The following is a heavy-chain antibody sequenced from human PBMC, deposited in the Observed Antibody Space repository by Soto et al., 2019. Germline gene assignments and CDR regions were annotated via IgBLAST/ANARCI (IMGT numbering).Heavy chain of an antibody. J-gene: IGHJ4*02. CDR3: ARGHPFDF. Sequence: SETLSLTCTVSGDSISSYYWSWIRRPPGKGLEWIASIHHSGITNYNPSLKSRVTISVDTSKNQFSLRLRSVTAADTAAYYCARGHPFDFWGQGTPVTVSS. CDR2: IHHSGIT. CDR1: GDSISSYY. V-gene: IGHV4-59*01.